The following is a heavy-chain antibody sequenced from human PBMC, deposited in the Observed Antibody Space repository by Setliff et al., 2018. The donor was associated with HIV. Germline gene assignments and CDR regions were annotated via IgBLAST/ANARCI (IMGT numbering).Heavy chain of an antibody. CDR3: AARIAVAAPIFQDAFDI. V-gene: IGHV1-69*05. D-gene: IGHD6-19*01. CDR1: GGTFSSYA. CDR2: IIPILGTA. J-gene: IGHJ3*02. Sequence: SVKVSCKASGGTFSSYAISWVRQAPGQGLEWMGGIIPILGTANYAQKFQGRVTITTDESTSTAYMELSSLRSEDTAVYYCAARIAVAAPIFQDAFDIWGQGTMVTVSS.